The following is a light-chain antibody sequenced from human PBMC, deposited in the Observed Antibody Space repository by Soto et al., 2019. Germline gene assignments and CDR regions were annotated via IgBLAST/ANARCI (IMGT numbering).Light chain of an antibody. CDR1: QSVSSD. Sequence: EIVMTQSPATLSVSPGERATLSCRASQSVSSDLAWYQQKPGQAPRLFIYGASTRATGFPARFSGSGSGTEFTLTISSLQSEDFAVYYCQQYNSWPRTFGQGTKVEIK. J-gene: IGKJ1*01. CDR2: GAS. CDR3: QQYNSWPRT. V-gene: IGKV3-15*01.